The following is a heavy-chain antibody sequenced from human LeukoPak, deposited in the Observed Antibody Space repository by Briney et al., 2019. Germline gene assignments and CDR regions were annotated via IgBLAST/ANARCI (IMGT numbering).Heavy chain of an antibody. CDR1: GFTFSSYA. J-gene: IGHJ4*02. D-gene: IGHD3-22*01. CDR2: ISGSGGST. Sequence: GGSLRLSCAASGFTFSSYAMSWVRQAPGKGLEWVSAISGSGGSTYYADSVKGRFTISRDNSKNTLYLQMNSLRAEDTAVYYCARDHYDSSGYYHDYWGQGTLVTVSS. CDR3: ARDHYDSSGYYHDY. V-gene: IGHV3-23*01.